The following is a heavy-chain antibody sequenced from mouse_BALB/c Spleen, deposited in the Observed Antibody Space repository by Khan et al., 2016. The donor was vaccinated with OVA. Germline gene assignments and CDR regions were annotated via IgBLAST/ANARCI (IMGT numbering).Heavy chain of an antibody. CDR3: ARTHER. J-gene: IGHJ2*01. Sequence: VQMQQPGAELARPGASVKMSCKASGYTLTSYTMHWVKQRPGQGLEWIGYINPSSGYTKYNQKFKDKATLTADKPSSTAYMKLSSLTAEDSAVYYCARTHERWGQGTTLTVSS. V-gene: IGHV1-4*01. CDR1: GYTLTSYT. CDR2: INPSSGYT.